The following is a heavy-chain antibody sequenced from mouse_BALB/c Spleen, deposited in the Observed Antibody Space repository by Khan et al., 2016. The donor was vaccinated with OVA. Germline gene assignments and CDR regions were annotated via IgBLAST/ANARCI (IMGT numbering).Heavy chain of an antibody. CDR3: VRSHWAY. CDR2: ISSGSSTI. CDR1: GFTFSSFG. Sequence: EVELVESGGGLVQPGGSRKLSCAASGFTFSSFGMHWVRQAPEKGLEWVAYISSGSSTIYNGDTVKGRFTIARDNPKNTLFLQMTCHRSEVTAMFYFVRSHWAYWGQGTLVTVSA. D-gene: IGHD4-1*01. J-gene: IGHJ3*01. V-gene: IGHV5-17*02.